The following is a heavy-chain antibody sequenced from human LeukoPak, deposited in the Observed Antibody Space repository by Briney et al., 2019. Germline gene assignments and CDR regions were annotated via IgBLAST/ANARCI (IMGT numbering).Heavy chain of an antibody. V-gene: IGHV1-69*13. J-gene: IGHJ5*02. CDR1: GGTFSSYA. D-gene: IGHD4-17*01. CDR3: ARGDYGDYDWFDP. CDR2: IIPIFGTA. Sequence: SVKVSCKASGGTFSSYAISWVRQAPGQGLEWMGGIIPIFGTANYAQKFQGRVTITADESTSTAYMELSSLRAEDTAVYYCARGDYGDYDWFDPWGQGTLVTVSS.